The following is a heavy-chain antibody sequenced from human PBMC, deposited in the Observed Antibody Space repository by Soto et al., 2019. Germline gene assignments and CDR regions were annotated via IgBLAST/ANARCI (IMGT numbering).Heavy chain of an antibody. J-gene: IGHJ4*02. V-gene: IGHV3-30*18. CDR3: AKDSANYSVFDY. CDR2: ISYDGSNK. Sequence: QVQLVESGGGVVQPGRSLRLSCAASGFTFSSYGMHWVRQAPGKGLEWVAVISYDGSNKYYADSVKGRFTISRDNSKNTLYLQMNSLRAEDTAVYYCAKDSANYSVFDYWGQGTLVTVSS. D-gene: IGHD3-10*01. CDR1: GFTFSSYG.